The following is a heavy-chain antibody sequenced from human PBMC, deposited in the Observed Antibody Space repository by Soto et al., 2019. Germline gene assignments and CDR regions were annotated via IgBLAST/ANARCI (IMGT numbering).Heavy chain of an antibody. V-gene: IGHV3-23*01. CDR2: ISGSGGGT. D-gene: IGHD1-26*01. CDR3: AKVRGSIVGATRLGY. Sequence: PGGSLRLSCAASGFTFSSYAMSWVRQAPGKGLEWVSAISGSGGGTYYADSVKGRFTISRDNSKNTLYLQMNSLRAEDTAVYYCAKVRGSIVGATRLGYWGQGTLVTVSS. CDR1: GFTFSSYA. J-gene: IGHJ4*02.